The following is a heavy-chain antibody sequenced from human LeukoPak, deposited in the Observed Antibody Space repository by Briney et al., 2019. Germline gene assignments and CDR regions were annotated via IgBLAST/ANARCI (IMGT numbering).Heavy chain of an antibody. V-gene: IGHV1-2*02. J-gene: IGHJ5*02. D-gene: IGHD3-22*01. CDR2: INPNSGGT. CDR3: ARAKTHYDSSGYYNWFDP. Sequence: ASVKVSCKASGYTFTGYYMHWVRQAPGQGLEWMGWINPNSGGTNYAQKFQGRVTMTRDTSISTAYMELSRLRSDDTAVYYCARAKTHYDSSGYYNWFDPWGQGTLVTVSS. CDR1: GYTFTGYY.